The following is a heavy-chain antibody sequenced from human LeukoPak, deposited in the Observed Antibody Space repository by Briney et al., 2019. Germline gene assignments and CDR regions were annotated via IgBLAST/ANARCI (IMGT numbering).Heavy chain of an antibody. D-gene: IGHD6-6*01. CDR3: AKDFSAPLYSSSRFDP. CDR2: ISWNSGSI. CDR1: GFTFDDYA. V-gene: IGHV3-9*01. J-gene: IGHJ5*02. Sequence: PGGSLRLSCAASGFTFDDYAMHWVRQAPGKGLEWVSGISWNSGSIGYADSVKGRYTISRDNAKNSLYLQMNSLRAEDTALYYCAKDFSAPLYSSSRFDPWGQGTLVTVSS.